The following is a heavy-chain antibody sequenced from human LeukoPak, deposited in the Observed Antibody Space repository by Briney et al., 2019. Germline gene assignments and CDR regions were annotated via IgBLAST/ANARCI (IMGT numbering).Heavy chain of an antibody. D-gene: IGHD3-10*01. CDR2: INTNTGNP. CDR1: GYTFTSYA. J-gene: IGHJ5*02. Sequence: ASVKVSCKASGYTFTSYAMNWVRQAPGQGLEWMGWINTNTGNPTYAQGFTGRFVFSLDTSVSTAYLQISSLKAEDTAVYYCAREEDVGRHHNWFDPWGQGTLVTLSS. V-gene: IGHV7-4-1*02. CDR3: AREEDVGRHHNWFDP.